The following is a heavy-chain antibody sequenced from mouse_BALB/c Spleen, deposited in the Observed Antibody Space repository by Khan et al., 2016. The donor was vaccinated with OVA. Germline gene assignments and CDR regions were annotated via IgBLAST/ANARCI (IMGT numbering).Heavy chain of an antibody. Sequence: EVELVESGGGLVKPGGSLKLSCAASGFTFSDYYMYWVRQTPEKRLEWVATISDGGSYTYYPDSVKGRFTISRDNAQNNLYLQMNSLKSEDTAMYYCAREWGLYRYAWYAYWGQVTLVTVSA. CDR1: GFTFSDYY. CDR3: AREWGLYRYAWYAY. V-gene: IGHV5-4*02. J-gene: IGHJ3*01. D-gene: IGHD2-14*01. CDR2: ISDGGSYT.